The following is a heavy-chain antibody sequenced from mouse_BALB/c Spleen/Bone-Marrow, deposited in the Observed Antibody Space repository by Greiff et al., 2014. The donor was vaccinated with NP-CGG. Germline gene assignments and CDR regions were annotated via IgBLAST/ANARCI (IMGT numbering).Heavy chain of an antibody. CDR2: ILPGSGST. J-gene: IGHJ3*01. D-gene: IGHD3-1*01. Sequence: QVHVKQFGAELMKPGASVKISCKATGYTFSSYWIEWVKQRPGHGLEWIGEILPGSGSTNYNEKFKGKATFTADTSSNTAYMQLSSLTSEDSAVYYCARELGLRLAYWGQGTLVTVSA. CDR1: GYTFSSYW. CDR3: ARELGLRLAY. V-gene: IGHV1-9*01.